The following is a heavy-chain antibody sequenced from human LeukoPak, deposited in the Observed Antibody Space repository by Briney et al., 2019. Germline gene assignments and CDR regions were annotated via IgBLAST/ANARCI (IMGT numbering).Heavy chain of an antibody. CDR1: GGSFSGYY. V-gene: IGHV4-34*01. J-gene: IGHJ5*02. CDR2: INHSGST. CDR3: ASTPTGITMVRGVWFDP. Sequence: SETLSLTCAVYGGSFSGYYWSWIRQPPGKGLEWIGEINHSGSTNYNPSLKSRVTISVDTSKNQFSLKLSSVTAADTAVYYCASTPTGITMVRGVWFDPWGQGTLVTVSP. D-gene: IGHD3-10*01.